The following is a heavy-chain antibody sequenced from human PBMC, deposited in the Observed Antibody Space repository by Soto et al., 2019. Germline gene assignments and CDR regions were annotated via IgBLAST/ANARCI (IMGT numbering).Heavy chain of an antibody. CDR1: GYSFTTYT. Sequence: ASVKVSCKASGYSFTTYTMHWVRQAPGQGLEWMGWINAGNGNTKYSQKFHGRVTITRDTSASTVYMELSSLTSEDTAVYFCARGDWFGELYYYYMDVWGKGTAVTVSS. D-gene: IGHD3-10*01. CDR2: INAGNGNT. CDR3: ARGDWFGELYYYYMDV. V-gene: IGHV1-3*01. J-gene: IGHJ6*03.